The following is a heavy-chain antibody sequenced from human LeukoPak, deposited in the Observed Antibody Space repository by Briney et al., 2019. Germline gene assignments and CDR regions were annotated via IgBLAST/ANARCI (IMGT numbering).Heavy chain of an antibody. D-gene: IGHD1-26*01. J-gene: IGHJ5*02. CDR1: GFTFSSHV. CDR3: AKEVRGLRSWFDP. V-gene: IGHV3-23*01. Sequence: GGSLRLSCAASGFTFSSHVISWVRQTPGKGLEWVSAITTSSGRTYYADSVKGRFSISRDNSKNTVYLQINSLRAEDTAVYYCAKEVRGLRSWFDPWGQGTLVTVSS. CDR2: ITTSSGRT.